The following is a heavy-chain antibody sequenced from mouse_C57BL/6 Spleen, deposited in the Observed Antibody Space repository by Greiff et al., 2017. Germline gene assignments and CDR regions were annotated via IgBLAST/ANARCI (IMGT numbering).Heavy chain of an antibody. CDR2: IYPGDGDT. D-gene: IGHD3-1*01. Sequence: QVQLQQSGPELVKPGASVKISCKASGYAFSSSWMNWVKQRPGKGLEWIGRIYPGDGDTNYNGKFKGKATLTADKSSSTAYMQLSSLASEDSAVYFCARSRDYWGQGTTLTVSS. CDR3: ARSRDY. V-gene: IGHV1-82*01. J-gene: IGHJ2*01. CDR1: GYAFSSSW.